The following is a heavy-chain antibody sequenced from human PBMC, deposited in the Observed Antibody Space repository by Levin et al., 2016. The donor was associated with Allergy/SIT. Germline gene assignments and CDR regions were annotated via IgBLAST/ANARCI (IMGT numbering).Heavy chain of an antibody. CDR2: ITWNGIV. Sequence: LSLTCAASGFTFEEYAMVWVRQSPGKGLEWVSGITWNGIVGYADSVKGRFTISRDNPKNSVHLQMNSLKTEDTALYYCGKDLWGFGELFTYPVDAWGQGTTVTVSS. D-gene: IGHD3-10*01. V-gene: IGHV3-9*01. J-gene: IGHJ6*02. CDR1: GFTFEEYA. CDR3: GKDLWGFGELFTYPVDA.